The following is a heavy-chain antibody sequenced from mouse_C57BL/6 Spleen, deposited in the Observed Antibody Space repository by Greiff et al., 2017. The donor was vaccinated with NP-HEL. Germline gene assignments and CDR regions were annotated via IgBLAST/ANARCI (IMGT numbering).Heavy chain of an antibody. CDR2: ISSGGSYT. CDR1: GFTFSSYG. V-gene: IGHV5-6*02. Sequence: EVMLVESGGDLVKPGGSLKLSCAASGFTFSSYGMSWVRQTPDKRLEWVATISSGGSYTYYPDSVKGRFTISRDNAKNTLYLQMSSLKSEDTAMYYCARQRVYYGSSYGYFDYWGQGTTLTVSS. CDR3: ARQRVYYGSSYGYFDY. J-gene: IGHJ2*01. D-gene: IGHD1-1*01.